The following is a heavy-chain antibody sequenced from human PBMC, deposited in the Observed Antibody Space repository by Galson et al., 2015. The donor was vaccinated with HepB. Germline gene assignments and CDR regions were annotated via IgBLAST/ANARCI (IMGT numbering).Heavy chain of an antibody. J-gene: IGHJ4*02. D-gene: IGHD2-15*01. CDR3: ARGYCSGGSCYSFDYFDY. Sequence: SETLSLTCTVSGGSISSYYWSWIRQPPGKGLEWIGYIYYSGSTNYNPSLKSRVTISVDTSKNQFSLKLSSVTAADTAVYYCARGYCSGGSCYSFDYFDYWGQGTLVTVSS. CDR2: IYYSGST. CDR1: GGSISSYY. V-gene: IGHV4-59*01.